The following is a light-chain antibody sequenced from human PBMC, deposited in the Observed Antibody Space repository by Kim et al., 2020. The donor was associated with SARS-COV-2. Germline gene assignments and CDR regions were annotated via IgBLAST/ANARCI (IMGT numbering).Light chain of an antibody. CDR3: QQRYSWPLT. CDR2: DAS. Sequence: LAPGELATLSCRASQSVGDFLGWYQQKPGQTPSLLIFDASNRATGIPARFSGSGSGTDFALTITNLEPDDFAVYYCQQRYSWPLTFGGGTKVDIK. J-gene: IGKJ4*01. V-gene: IGKV3-11*01. CDR1: QSVGDF.